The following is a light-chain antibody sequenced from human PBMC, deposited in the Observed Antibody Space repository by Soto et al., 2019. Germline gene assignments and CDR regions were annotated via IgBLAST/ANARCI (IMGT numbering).Light chain of an antibody. J-gene: IGLJ3*02. CDR3: ASYTTSSTLV. CDR1: SSDVGAYNY. Sequence: QSAPTQPASVSGSPGQSITISCTGTSSDVGAYNYVSWYQQHPGKAPKLMIHDVSNRPSGVSNRFSGSKSDNTASLTISGLQAEDEADYYCASYTTSSTLVFGGGTKVTVL. CDR2: DVS. V-gene: IGLV2-14*03.